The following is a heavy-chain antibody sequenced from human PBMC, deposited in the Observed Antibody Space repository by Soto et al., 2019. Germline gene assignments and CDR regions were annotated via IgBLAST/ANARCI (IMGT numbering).Heavy chain of an antibody. CDR3: ARGLPGTTLAYGMDA. CDR2: FIPIFGTA. V-gene: IGHV1-69*12. D-gene: IGHD1-7*01. Sequence: QVQLVQSGAEVKKPGSSVKVSCKASGGTFSSYAISWVRQAPGQGLEWMGGFIPIFGTADYAQKFQGRVTITADEPXXTAYMELSSLRSEDTAVYYCARGLPGTTLAYGMDAWGQGTTVTVSS. J-gene: IGHJ6*02. CDR1: GGTFSSYA.